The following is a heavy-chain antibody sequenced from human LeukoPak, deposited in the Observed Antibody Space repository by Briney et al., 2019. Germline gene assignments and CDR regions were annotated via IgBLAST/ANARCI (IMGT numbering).Heavy chain of an antibody. D-gene: IGHD5-18*01. Sequence: PSETLSLTRAVSGGSISISGFYWGWIRQPPGKGLEWIGSVYYSGNTYYHPSLKSRVTVSVDTSKSQFSLRPSSVTAADTAVYFCARSGGHSFGYDYWGQGTLVTVSS. J-gene: IGHJ4*02. CDR1: GGSISISGFY. V-gene: IGHV4-39*01. CDR3: ARSGGHSFGYDY. CDR2: VYYSGNT.